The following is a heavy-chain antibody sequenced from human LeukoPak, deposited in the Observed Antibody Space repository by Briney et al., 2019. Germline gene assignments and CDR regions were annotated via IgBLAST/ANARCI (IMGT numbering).Heavy chain of an antibody. CDR3: AKMTSRWPWYFDY. CDR2: ISGSGDNT. CDR1: GFTFRNYA. V-gene: IGHV3-23*01. J-gene: IGHJ4*02. D-gene: IGHD6-13*01. Sequence: GGSLRLSCAASGFTFRNYAMSWGRQAPGKGLEWVSAISGSGDNTYYADSVKGRFTISRDNSKNTVFLQMNSLRAEDTAVYYCAKMTSRWPWYFDYWGQGTLVTVSS.